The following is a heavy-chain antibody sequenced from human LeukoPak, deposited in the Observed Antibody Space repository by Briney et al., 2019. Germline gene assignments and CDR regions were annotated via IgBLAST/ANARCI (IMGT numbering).Heavy chain of an antibody. V-gene: IGHV1-46*01. D-gene: IGHD3-9*01. CDR2: INPSGGST. CDR3: AGIRFDLAY. J-gene: IGHJ4*02. Sequence: ASVTVSFTASGYTFTIYYMHWVRQAPGPGLEWMGIINPSGGSTSYAQKFQGRVTMTRDMSTSTVYMELSSLRSEDTAVYYCAGIRFDLAYWGQGTLVTVSS. CDR1: GYTFTIYY.